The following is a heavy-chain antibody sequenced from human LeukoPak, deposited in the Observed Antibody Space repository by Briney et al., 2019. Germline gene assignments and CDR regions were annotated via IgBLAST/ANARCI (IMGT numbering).Heavy chain of an antibody. D-gene: IGHD1-26*01. CDR1: GGSISSSSYY. Sequence: PSETLSLTCTVSGGSISSSSYYWGWIRQPPGKGLEWIGSIYYSGSTYYNPSLKSRVTISVDTSKNQFSLKLSSVTAADTAVYYCARHEYSGSYCAFDIWGQGTMVTVSS. J-gene: IGHJ3*02. V-gene: IGHV4-39*01. CDR3: ARHEYSGSYCAFDI. CDR2: IYYSGST.